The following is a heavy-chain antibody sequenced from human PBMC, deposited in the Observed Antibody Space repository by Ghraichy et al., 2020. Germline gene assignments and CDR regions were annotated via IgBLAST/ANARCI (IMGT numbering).Heavy chain of an antibody. CDR1: GDSISSGNW. CDR2: LYHSGST. V-gene: IGHV4-4*02. Sequence: SETLSLTCAVSGDSISSGNWWSWVRQPPGEGLEWIGELYHSGSTNYNPSLKSRVTFSVDKSKNQFSLKLSSVTAADTAVYYCERVSDHYGRSGYYFLDYWGQGTLVTVSS. J-gene: IGHJ4*02. D-gene: IGHD3-22*01. CDR3: ERVSDHYGRSGYYFLDY.